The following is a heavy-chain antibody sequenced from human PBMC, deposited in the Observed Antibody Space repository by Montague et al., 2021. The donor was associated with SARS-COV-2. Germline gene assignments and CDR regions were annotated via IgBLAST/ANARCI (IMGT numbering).Heavy chain of an antibody. Sequence: SETLSLTCAVYGGSFSGYYRSWIRQPPGKGLEWIGEINHSGSTNYNPSLKSRVTISVDTSKNQFSLKLSSVTAADTAVYYCVRGPRITMIVVVITDIWFDPWGQGTLVTVSS. V-gene: IGHV4-34*01. D-gene: IGHD3-22*01. CDR1: GGSFSGYY. J-gene: IGHJ5*02. CDR2: INHSGST. CDR3: VRGPRITMIVVVITDIWFDP.